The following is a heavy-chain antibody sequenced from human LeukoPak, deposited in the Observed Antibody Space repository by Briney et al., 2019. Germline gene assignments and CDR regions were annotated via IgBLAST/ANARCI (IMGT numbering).Heavy chain of an antibody. Sequence: ASVKVSCKASGYTFTGYYMHWVRQAPGQGLEWMGWINPNSGGTNYAQKFQGRVTMTRDKSISTAYMELSRLRSDDTAVYYCAIPRYCSSTSCSLFDYWGQGTLVTVSS. CDR2: INPNSGGT. CDR1: GYTFTGYY. J-gene: IGHJ4*02. V-gene: IGHV1-2*02. CDR3: AIPRYCSSTSCSLFDY. D-gene: IGHD2-2*01.